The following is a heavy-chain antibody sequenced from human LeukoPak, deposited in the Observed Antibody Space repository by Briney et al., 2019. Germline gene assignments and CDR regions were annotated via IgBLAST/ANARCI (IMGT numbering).Heavy chain of an antibody. CDR3: ARGQGYCSGGSCYFFIRLATYFDY. Sequence: SETLSLTCTVSGYSISTGYYWSWIRQPPGKGLEWIGEINHSGSTNYNPSLKSRVTISVDTSKNQFSLKLSSVTAADTAVYYCARGQGYCSGGSCYFFIRLATYFDYWGQGTLVTVSS. CDR2: INHSGST. D-gene: IGHD2-15*01. V-gene: IGHV4-34*01. J-gene: IGHJ4*02. CDR1: GYSISTGYY.